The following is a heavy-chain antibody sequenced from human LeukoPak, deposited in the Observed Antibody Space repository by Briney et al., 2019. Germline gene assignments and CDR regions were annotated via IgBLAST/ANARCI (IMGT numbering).Heavy chain of an antibody. V-gene: IGHV4-31*03. Sequence: SETLSPTCTVSGGSISSGGYYWSWIRQHPGKGLEWIGYIYYSGSTYYNPSLKSRVTISVDTSKNQFSLKLSSVTATDTAVYYCARGATWESNYDFWSGYYADYYFDYWGQGTLVTVSS. J-gene: IGHJ4*02. CDR2: IYYSGST. CDR3: ARGATWESNYDFWSGYYADYYFDY. CDR1: GGSISSGGYY. D-gene: IGHD3-3*01.